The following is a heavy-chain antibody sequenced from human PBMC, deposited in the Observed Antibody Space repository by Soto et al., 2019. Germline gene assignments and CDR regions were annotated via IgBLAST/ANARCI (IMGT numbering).Heavy chain of an antibody. CDR1: GESISSSSYY. CDR3: ARQPTTVVTQAYFDH. CDR2: IYYSGRT. J-gene: IGHJ4*02. D-gene: IGHD2-21*02. Sequence: SETLSLTCIVSGESISSSSYYWGWIRQPPGKGLEWIGSIYYSGRTYYNPSFKSRVTISIDTSRNQFSLKLSSVTATDTAVYYCARQPTTVVTQAYFDHWGQGALVTVSS. V-gene: IGHV4-39*01.